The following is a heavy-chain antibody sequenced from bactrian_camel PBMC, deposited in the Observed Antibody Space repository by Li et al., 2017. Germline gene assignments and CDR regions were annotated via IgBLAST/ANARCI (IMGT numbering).Heavy chain of an antibody. Sequence: HVQLVESGGGSVQTGGSLRLSCQASDVIYSAYCMGWFRQGPGKEREGVATILTQDGSTNYADSVKGRFTISLDSAKNTMYLEMNNLKHEDTAMYYCAARSLCFSRRTVLPEPSDFEYWGQGTQVTVS. CDR2: ILTQDGST. CDR3: AARSLCFSRRTVLPEPSDFEY. CDR1: DVIYSAYC. V-gene: IGHV3-3*01. J-gene: IGHJ6*01. D-gene: IGHD3*01.